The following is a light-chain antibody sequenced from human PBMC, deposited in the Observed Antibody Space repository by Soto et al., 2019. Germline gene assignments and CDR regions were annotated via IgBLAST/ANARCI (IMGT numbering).Light chain of an antibody. J-gene: IGKJ3*01. V-gene: IGKV1-39*01. Sequence: DIQMTQSPSSLSASVGDRVTVTCRSSQSIGGYLNWYQQKPGKAPKLLMHAASTLQSGVPSRFSGSGSGTDCTLTISSLQPEDFATYCCQQSYSNPFTFGPGTQVEIK. CDR2: AAS. CDR3: QQSYSNPFT. CDR1: QSIGGY.